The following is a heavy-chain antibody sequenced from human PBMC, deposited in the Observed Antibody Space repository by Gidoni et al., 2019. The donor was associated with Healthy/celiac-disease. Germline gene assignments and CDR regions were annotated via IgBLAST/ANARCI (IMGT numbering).Heavy chain of an antibody. D-gene: IGHD6-19*01. V-gene: IGHV4-34*01. CDR3: ASRWAPGGIAVAKRMGRNWFDP. J-gene: IGHJ5*02. Sequence: QVQPQQWGAGLSKPSETLSLTCAVYGASFRGYSCSWIRQPPGKGLDWIREINHRGSTNYNPSLKSRVTISVDTSKNQFSLKLSSVTAADTAVYYCASRWAPGGIAVAKRMGRNWFDPWGQGTLVTVSS. CDR2: INHRGST. CDR1: GASFRGYS.